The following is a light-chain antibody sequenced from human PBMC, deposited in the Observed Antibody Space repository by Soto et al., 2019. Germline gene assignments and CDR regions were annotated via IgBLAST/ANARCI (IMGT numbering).Light chain of an antibody. CDR1: QSVSSSY. Sequence: EIVLTQSPGTLSLSPGERATLSCRASQSVSSSYLAWYQQKPGQAPRLLIYGASSRATGIPDRFSGSGSGTDFTLTISRLEPEDFAVYYCQQYASSPHTSGGRTKVNIK. V-gene: IGKV3-20*01. CDR3: QQYASSPHT. CDR2: GAS. J-gene: IGKJ4*01.